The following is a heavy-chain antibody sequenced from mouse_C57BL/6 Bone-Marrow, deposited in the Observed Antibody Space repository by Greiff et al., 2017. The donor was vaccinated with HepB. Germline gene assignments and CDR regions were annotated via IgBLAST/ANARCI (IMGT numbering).Heavy chain of an antibody. Sequence: EVHLVESGGGLVKPGGSLKLSCAASGFTFSDYGMHWVCQAPEKGLEWVAYISSGSSTIYYADTVKGRFTISRDNATNTVSLKMTRLTSEDTAMYYCAREDASRAWFAYWGQGTLVTVSA. CDR1: GFTFSDYG. J-gene: IGHJ3*01. V-gene: IGHV5-17*01. CDR2: ISSGSSTI. CDR3: AREDASRAWFAY.